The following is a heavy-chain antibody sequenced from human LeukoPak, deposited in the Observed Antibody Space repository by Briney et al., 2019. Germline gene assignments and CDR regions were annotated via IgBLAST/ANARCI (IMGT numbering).Heavy chain of an antibody. CDR3: ARDHFGSLDS. Sequence: SETLSLTCTVSGFSVTTDSYCWGWIRQPPGRGLEWIGYDYCGGNTNYDPSLKRRVTISVDTSKNQFSLTLTSVTAADTAVYFCARDHFGSLDSWGQGILVTVSS. CDR1: GFSVTTDSYC. V-gene: IGHV4-61*01. CDR2: DYCGGNT. D-gene: IGHD3-10*01. J-gene: IGHJ4*02.